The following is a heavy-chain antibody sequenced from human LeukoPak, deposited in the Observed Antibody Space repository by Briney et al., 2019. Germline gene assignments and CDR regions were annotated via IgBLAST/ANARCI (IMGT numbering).Heavy chain of an antibody. CDR1: GGTFSSYA. CDR3: AREFKYSSGWYDYFDY. J-gene: IGHJ4*02. Sequence: ASVKVSCKASGGTFSSYAISWVRQAPGQGLEWMGGIIPIFGTANYAQKFQGRVTITADESTSTAYMELSSLRSEDTAVYYCAREFKYSSGWYDYFDYWGQGTLVTVSS. D-gene: IGHD6-19*01. CDR2: IIPIFGTA. V-gene: IGHV1-69*13.